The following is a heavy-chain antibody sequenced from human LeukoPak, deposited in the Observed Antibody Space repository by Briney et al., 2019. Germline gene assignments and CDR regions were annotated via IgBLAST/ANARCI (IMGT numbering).Heavy chain of an antibody. J-gene: IGHJ4*02. Sequence: PGGSLRLSCAASGFTFSSYAMSWVRQARGKGLEWVSAMSGNGGGTYYADSVKGRFTISRDNSKKTLYLKLKSLRAKYTAENYCAKEGGYGCYSDGWGQGTLVTASS. V-gene: IGHV3-23*01. CDR1: GFTFSSYA. CDR3: AKEGGYGCYSDG. CDR2: MSGNGGGT. D-gene: IGHD5-18*01.